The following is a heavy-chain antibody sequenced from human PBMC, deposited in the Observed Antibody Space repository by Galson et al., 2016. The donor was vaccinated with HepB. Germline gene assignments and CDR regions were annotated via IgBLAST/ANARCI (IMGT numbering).Heavy chain of an antibody. J-gene: IGHJ4*02. CDR3: ARLYGMGANPYYFDF. V-gene: IGHV2-70*16. CDR2: IDWDDEK. CDR1: GFSLKSSGMC. Sequence: VKPTQTLTVTCSFSGFSLKSSGMCVSWIRQPPGKAPEWLARIDWDDEKFYDSSLKTRLSVSKDTSKNQMVLTMTNMAPVDTATYYCARLYGMGANPYYFDFWGQGILVTVSS. D-gene: IGHD1-26*01.